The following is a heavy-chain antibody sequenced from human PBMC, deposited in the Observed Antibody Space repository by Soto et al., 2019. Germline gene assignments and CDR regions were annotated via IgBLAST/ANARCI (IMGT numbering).Heavy chain of an antibody. CDR1: DASISGHY. J-gene: IGHJ5*02. D-gene: IGHD3-16*01. Sequence: SETLSLTCAVSDASISGHYWSWIRHPPGKGLEWIGYIFSSGNTNYNPPLKSRVSISVDTSKNQISLKLGSVTAADTAVYYCARGRGELDQWGQGTLVTVSS. V-gene: IGHV4-59*11. CDR2: IFSSGNT. CDR3: ARGRGELDQ.